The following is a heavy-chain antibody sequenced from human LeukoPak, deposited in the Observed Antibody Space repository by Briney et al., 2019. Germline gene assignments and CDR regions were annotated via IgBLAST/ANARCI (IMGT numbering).Heavy chain of an antibody. CDR2: IKQDGSEK. CDR3: ARDSHYYYYGMDA. J-gene: IGHJ6*02. CDR1: GFTFSSYW. Sequence: PGGSLRLSCAASGFTFSSYWMSWVRQAPGKGLEWVANIKQDGSEKYYVDSVKGRFTISRDNAKNSLYLQMNSLRAEDTAVYYCARDSHYYYYGMDAWGQGTTVTVSS. V-gene: IGHV3-7*01.